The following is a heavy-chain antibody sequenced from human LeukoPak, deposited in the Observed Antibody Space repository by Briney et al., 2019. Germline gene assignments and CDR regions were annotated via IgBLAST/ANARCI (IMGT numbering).Heavy chain of an antibody. CDR2: ISTGGGST. J-gene: IGHJ4*02. D-gene: IGHD2-21*02. CDR3: ARGAYCGGDCYTYFDY. V-gene: IGHV3-23*01. Sequence: GGSLRLSCAASGFTFSNYVMSWVRQAPGKGLEWVSAISTGGGSTDYADSVKGRFTISRDNSKSTLYLQMNSLRAEDMALYFCARGAYCGGDCYTYFDYWGQGALVTVSS. CDR1: GFTFSNYV.